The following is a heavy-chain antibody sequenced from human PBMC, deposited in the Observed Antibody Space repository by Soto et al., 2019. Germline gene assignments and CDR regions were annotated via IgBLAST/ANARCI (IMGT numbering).Heavy chain of an antibody. CDR2: VSHSGTI. Sequence: SETLSLTCAVSGYSVSTGYYWAWIRQSPGRGLEWIGSVSHSGTICYNPSLKSRVTMSVDTSKNHISLKVLSVTAADTALYYCAKVHTSGAGCDDWGQGTLVTVSS. V-gene: IGHV4-38-2*01. D-gene: IGHD6-19*01. CDR1: GYSVSTGYY. J-gene: IGHJ4*02. CDR3: AKVHTSGAGCDD.